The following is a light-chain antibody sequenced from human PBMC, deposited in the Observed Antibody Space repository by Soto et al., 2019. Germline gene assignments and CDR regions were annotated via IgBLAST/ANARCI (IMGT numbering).Light chain of an antibody. CDR1: QSITTF. Sequence: DIQMTQSPSSLSASVGDRVTITCRASQSITTFLNWYQQKPGKASKLLIYAASSLQRGVPSRFSGSGYGADFTLTISSLQPEDYATYYCQQSYSSPPEYTFGQGTKLEIK. V-gene: IGKV1-39*01. CDR2: AAS. CDR3: QQSYSSPPEYT. J-gene: IGKJ2*01.